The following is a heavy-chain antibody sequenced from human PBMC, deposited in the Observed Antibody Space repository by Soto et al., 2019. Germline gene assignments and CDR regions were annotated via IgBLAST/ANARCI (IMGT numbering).Heavy chain of an antibody. CDR1: GFTFSGSA. V-gene: IGHV3-73*01. CDR2: IRSKANNYAT. D-gene: IGHD2-2*01. J-gene: IGHJ5*02. Sequence: LRLSCAASGFTFSGSAMHWVRQASGKGLEWVGRIRSKANNYATAYAASVKGRFTISRDDSKNTAYLQMNSLKTEDTAVYYCTRTEDIVVVPAGKVNWFDPWGQGTLVTVSS. CDR3: TRTEDIVVVPAGKVNWFDP.